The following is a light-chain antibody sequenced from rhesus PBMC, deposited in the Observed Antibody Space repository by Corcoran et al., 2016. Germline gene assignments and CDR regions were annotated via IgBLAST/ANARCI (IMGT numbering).Light chain of an antibody. CDR2: GTS. CDR1: QSASSY. Sequence: EIVMTQSPATLALSPGERATLSCRARQSASSYLAWYQQKPGPAPRLLFTGTSSRATGIPDRVSGSGSGTEFTLSISSLEPGDVGVYFCLQSSNWPLAFGGGTKVEIK. J-gene: IGKJ4*01. CDR3: LQSSNWPLA. V-gene: IGKV3-24*04.